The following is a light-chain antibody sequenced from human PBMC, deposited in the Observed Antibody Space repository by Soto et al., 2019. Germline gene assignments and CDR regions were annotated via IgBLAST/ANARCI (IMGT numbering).Light chain of an antibody. CDR3: SSYAGSNNLGV. V-gene: IGLV2-8*01. J-gene: IGLJ2*01. Sequence: QSALTQPPSASGSPGQSVTISCTETSSDVGGYNYVSWYQQHPGKAPKLMIYEVSKRPSGVPDRFSGSKSGNTASLTVSGLQAEDEADYYCSSYAGSNNLGVFGGGTKLTVL. CDR1: SSDVGGYNY. CDR2: EVS.